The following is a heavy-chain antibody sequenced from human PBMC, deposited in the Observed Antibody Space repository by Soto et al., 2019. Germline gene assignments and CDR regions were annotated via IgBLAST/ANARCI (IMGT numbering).Heavy chain of an antibody. CDR3: ARARIRITMVQGGIRFDP. V-gene: IGHV3-30-3*01. J-gene: IGHJ5*02. CDR2: ISYDGSNK. Sequence: QVQLVESGGGVVQPGRSLRLSCAASGFTFSSYAMHWVRQAPGKGLEWVVVISYDGSNKYYADSVKGRFTISRDNSKNTLYLQMNSLRAEDTAVYYCARARIRITMVQGGIRFDPWGQGTLVTVSS. CDR1: GFTFSSYA. D-gene: IGHD3-10*01.